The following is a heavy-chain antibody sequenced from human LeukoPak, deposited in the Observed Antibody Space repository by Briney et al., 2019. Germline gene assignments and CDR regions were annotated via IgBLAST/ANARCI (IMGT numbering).Heavy chain of an antibody. CDR1: GFTVSSNY. Sequence: GGSLRLSCAASGFTVSSNYMGWVRQAPGKGLEWVSVIYSGGSTYYADSVKGRFTISRDNSKNTLYLQMNSLRAEDTAVYYCARGLGYCSSTSCYTGGFFDPWGQGTLVTVSS. D-gene: IGHD2-2*02. CDR3: ARGLGYCSSTSCYTGGFFDP. V-gene: IGHV3-66*02. CDR2: IYSGGST. J-gene: IGHJ5*02.